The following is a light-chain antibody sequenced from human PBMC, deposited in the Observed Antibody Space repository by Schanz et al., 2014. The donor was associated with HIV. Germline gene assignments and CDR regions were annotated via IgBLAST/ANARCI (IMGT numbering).Light chain of an antibody. Sequence: EILLTQSPATLSVSPGERATLSCRASQSFSGNLAWYQQKPGQAPRLLIYGVSTRATGVPDRISGSGSGTDFTLTINSLEPEDFAVYYCQQYGNSPRTFGQGTKLEIK. V-gene: IGKV3-20*01. CDR1: QSFSGN. CDR2: GVS. CDR3: QQYGNSPRT. J-gene: IGKJ2*02.